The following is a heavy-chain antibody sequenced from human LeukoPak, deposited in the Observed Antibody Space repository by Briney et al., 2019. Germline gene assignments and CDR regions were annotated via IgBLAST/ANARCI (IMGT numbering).Heavy chain of an antibody. Sequence: PSETLSLTCTVSGGSISSYYWSWIRQPAGKGLEWIGRVYPSGSATYNPSLKSRVTISVDKSKNQFSLKLSSVTAADTAVYYCACDSSGSGDAFDIWGQGTMVTVSS. CDR2: VYPSGSA. J-gene: IGHJ3*02. CDR1: GGSISSYY. D-gene: IGHD3-22*01. V-gene: IGHV4-4*07. CDR3: ACDSSGSGDAFDI.